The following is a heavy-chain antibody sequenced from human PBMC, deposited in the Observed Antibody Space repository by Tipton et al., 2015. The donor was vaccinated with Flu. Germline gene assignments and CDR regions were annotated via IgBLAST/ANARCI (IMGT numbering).Heavy chain of an antibody. J-gene: IGHJ4*02. V-gene: IGHV4-39*07. CDR1: GGSISSSSYY. Sequence: TLSLTCTVSGGSISSSSYYWGWIRQPPGKGLEWIGSIYYSGSTYYNLSLKSRVTISVDTSKNQFSLKLSSVTAADTAVYYCATRAYSSGWYMYFDYWGQGTLVTVSS. CDR2: IYYSGST. CDR3: ATRAYSSGWYMYFDY. D-gene: IGHD6-19*01.